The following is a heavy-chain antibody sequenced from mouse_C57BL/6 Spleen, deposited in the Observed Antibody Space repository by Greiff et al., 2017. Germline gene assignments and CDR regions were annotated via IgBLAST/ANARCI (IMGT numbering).Heavy chain of an antibody. CDR2: IWRGGST. V-gene: IGHV2-5*01. CDR1: GFSLTSYG. D-gene: IGHD3-2*02. CDR3: AKGDSSYYYAMDY. J-gene: IGHJ4*01. Sequence: VKLMESGPGLVQPSQSLSITCTVSGFSLTSYGVHWVRQSPGKGLEWLGVIWRGGSTDYNAAFMSRLSITKDNSKSQVFFKMNSLQADDTAIYYCAKGDSSYYYAMDYWGQGTSVTVSS.